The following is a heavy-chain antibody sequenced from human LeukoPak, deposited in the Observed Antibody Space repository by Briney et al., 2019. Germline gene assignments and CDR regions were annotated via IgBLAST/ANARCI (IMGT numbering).Heavy chain of an antibody. CDR3: ARHPRGGGDRYNWFDP. CDR2: IYYSGST. CDR1: GGSISSSSYY. Sequence: SETLSLTCTVSGGSISSSSYYWGWIRQPPGKGLEWIGSIYYSGSTYYNPSLKSRVTISVDTSKNQFSLKLSSVTAADTAVYYCARHPRGGGDRYNWFDPWGQGTLVTVSS. V-gene: IGHV4-39*01. J-gene: IGHJ5*02. D-gene: IGHD2-21*02.